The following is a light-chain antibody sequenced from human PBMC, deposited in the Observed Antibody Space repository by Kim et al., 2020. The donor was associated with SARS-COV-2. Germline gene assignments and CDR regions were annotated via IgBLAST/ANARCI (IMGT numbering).Light chain of an antibody. V-gene: IGKV1-27*01. CDR1: QGISEY. CDR2: GAS. CDR3: QKYNNAPRT. Sequence: ASVGERITITCRASQGISEYLAWYQQRPGKVPKLLIYGASVLQSGAPSRFSGSGSGRVFTLTISRLQPEDVGTYYCQKYNNAPRTFGQGTKVDIK. J-gene: IGKJ1*01.